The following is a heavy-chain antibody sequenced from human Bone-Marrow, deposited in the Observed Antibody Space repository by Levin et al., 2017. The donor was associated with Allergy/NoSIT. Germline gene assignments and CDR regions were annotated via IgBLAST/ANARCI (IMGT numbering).Heavy chain of an antibody. CDR2: IIPIFHDA. V-gene: IGHV1-69*13. J-gene: IGHJ6*02. CDR3: VRGHIMRVGIVLPSSPYKNYFGMDV. CDR1: GGTFSNYA. D-gene: IGHD2-21*01. Sequence: ASVKVSCQVSGGTFSNYAINWVRQAPGHGLEWMGGIIPIFHDANYAQKFQGRVYITADDSTNTAYMELSSLSADDTAVYYCVRGHIMRVGIVLPSSPYKNYFGMDVWGQGTTVIVS.